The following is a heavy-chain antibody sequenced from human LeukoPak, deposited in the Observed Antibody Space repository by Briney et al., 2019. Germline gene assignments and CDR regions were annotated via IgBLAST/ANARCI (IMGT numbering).Heavy chain of an antibody. D-gene: IGHD1-26*01. Sequence: SETLSLTCTVSGVSVSGYYWSWVRQPAEKGLEWIGRISNRGSTNYIPSLKSRVTMSVDTSKNQLSLKLSSVTAADTAVYYCATTEVGTTVQFDYWGQGILVTVSS. CDR3: ATTEVGTTVQFDY. J-gene: IGHJ4*02. CDR2: ISNRGST. CDR1: GVSVSGYY. V-gene: IGHV4-4*07.